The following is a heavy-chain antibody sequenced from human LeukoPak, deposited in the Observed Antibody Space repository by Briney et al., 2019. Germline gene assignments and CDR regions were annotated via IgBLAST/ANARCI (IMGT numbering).Heavy chain of an antibody. V-gene: IGHV1-2*02. CDR3: ARGSPRGYCSSTSCYPFFDY. Sequence: GASVKVSCKASGYTFTAYYMHWVRQAPGQGLEWMGWINPNSGGTNFARKFQGRVTMTGDTSISTAYMELSRLRSDDTAVYNCARGSPRGYCSSTSCYPFFDYWGQGTLVTVSS. D-gene: IGHD2-2*01. CDR1: GYTFTAYY. CDR2: INPNSGGT. J-gene: IGHJ4*02.